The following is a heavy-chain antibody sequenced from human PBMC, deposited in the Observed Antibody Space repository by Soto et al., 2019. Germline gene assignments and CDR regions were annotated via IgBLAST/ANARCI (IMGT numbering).Heavy chain of an antibody. CDR3: ARVAPEYSSTPRRFDF. CDR1: GFTFGIYA. V-gene: IGHV3-23*01. CDR2: ISGSGGSI. Sequence: PGGSVRLSCAASGFTFGIYAMSWVRQAPGKGLEWVSSISGSGGSIYYAHSVKGRFTISRDKTKNTLDLQMNSLRAEDTAVYHCARVAPEYSSTPRRFDFWGQGTLVTVS. J-gene: IGHJ4*02. D-gene: IGHD6-13*01.